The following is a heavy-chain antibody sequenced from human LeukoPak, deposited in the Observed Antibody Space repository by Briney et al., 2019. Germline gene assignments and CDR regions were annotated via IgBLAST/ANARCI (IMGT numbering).Heavy chain of an antibody. V-gene: IGHV3-13*01. CDR3: ARGYYYDSSGYLYYFDY. CDR2: IGTAGDT. Sequence: GGSLRLSCAASGFTFSSYDMHWVRQATGKGLEWVSAIGTAGDTYYPGSVKGRFTISRENAKNSLYLQMNSLRAGDTAVYYCARGYYYDSSGYLYYFDYWGQGTLVTVSS. J-gene: IGHJ4*02. D-gene: IGHD3-22*01. CDR1: GFTFSSYD.